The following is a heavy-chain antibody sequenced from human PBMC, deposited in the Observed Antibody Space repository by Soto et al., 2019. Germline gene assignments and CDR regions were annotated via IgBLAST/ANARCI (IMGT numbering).Heavy chain of an antibody. CDR1: GYTFITYS. CDR3: ARATIFGVVMLGYSFAY. CDR2: INAGDGNT. D-gene: IGHD3-3*01. Sequence: QVQLVQSGAEVKKPGASVKVSCKASGYTFITYSMHWVRQAPGQRLEWMGWINAGDGNTKYSQKFQDRVTFTRDTSGTAAYMDLSSLRSDDTAVYYCARATIFGVVMLGYSFAYWGQGTLVTVSS. V-gene: IGHV1-3*01. J-gene: IGHJ4*02.